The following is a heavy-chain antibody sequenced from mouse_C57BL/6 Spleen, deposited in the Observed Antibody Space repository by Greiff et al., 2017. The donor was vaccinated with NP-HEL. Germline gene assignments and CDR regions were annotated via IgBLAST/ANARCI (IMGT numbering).Heavy chain of an antibody. Sequence: EVKVEESGGGLVQPGGSLKLSCAASGFTFSDYYMYWVRQTPEKRLEWVAYISNGGGSTYYPDTVKGRFTISRDNAKNTLYLQMSRLKSEDTAMYYCARPGSSQAWFAYWGQGTLVTVSA. V-gene: IGHV5-12*01. J-gene: IGHJ3*01. CDR2: ISNGGGST. CDR1: GFTFSDYY. D-gene: IGHD1-1*01. CDR3: ARPGSSQAWFAY.